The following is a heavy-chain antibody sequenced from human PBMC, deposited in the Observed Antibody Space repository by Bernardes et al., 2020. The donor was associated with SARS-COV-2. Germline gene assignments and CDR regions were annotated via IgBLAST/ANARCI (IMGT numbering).Heavy chain of an antibody. CDR3: ARVPTMVRGVPRRYYYYGMDV. Sequence: ASVKVSCKASGYTFTSYGISWVRQAPGQGLEWMGWISAYNGNTNYTQKLQGRVTMTTDTSTSTAYMELRSLRSDDTAVYYCARVPTMVRGVPRRYYYYGMDVWGQGTTVTVSS. V-gene: IGHV1-18*01. CDR2: ISAYNGNT. CDR1: GYTFTSYG. D-gene: IGHD3-10*01. J-gene: IGHJ6*02.